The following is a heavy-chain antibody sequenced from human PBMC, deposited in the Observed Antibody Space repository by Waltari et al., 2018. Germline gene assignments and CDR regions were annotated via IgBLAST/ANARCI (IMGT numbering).Heavy chain of an antibody. D-gene: IGHD6-19*01. CDR3: ARLRPGAGAGDS. Sequence: EVQLVQSGAEVNKPGESLRISCKGSGYSFTNSWLSWMRQMPGKGLEWMGRIDPSDSYTNYSPTFQGHVTISADRSINTAYLQWSSLKASETAIYYCARLRPGAGAGDSWGQGTLVTVSS. CDR1: GYSFTNSW. J-gene: IGHJ4*02. CDR2: IDPSDSYT. V-gene: IGHV5-10-1*03.